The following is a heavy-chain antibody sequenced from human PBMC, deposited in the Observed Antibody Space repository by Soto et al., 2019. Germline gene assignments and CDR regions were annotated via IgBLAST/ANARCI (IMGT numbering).Heavy chain of an antibody. J-gene: IGHJ6*02. CDR1: GGTFSSYT. CDR3: ARMYYYDSYGMDV. CDR2: IIPILGIA. V-gene: IGHV1-69*02. D-gene: IGHD3-22*01. Sequence: SVKVSCKASGGTFSSYTISWVRQAPGQGLEWMGRIIPILGIANYAQKFQGRVTITADKSTSTAYMELSSLRSEDTAVYYCARMYYYDSYGMDVWGQGTTVTVSS.